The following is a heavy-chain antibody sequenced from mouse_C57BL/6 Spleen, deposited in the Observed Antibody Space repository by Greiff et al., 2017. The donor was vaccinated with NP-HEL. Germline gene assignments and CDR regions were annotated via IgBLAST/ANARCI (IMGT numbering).Heavy chain of an antibody. Sequence: VQLQQSGAELVKPGASVKLSCKASGYTFTSYWMQWVKQRPGQGLEWIGEIDPSDSYTNYNQKFKGKATLTVDTSSSTAYMQLSSLTSEDSAVYYCARVYDYRFAYWGQGTLVTVSA. CDR1: GYTFTSYW. J-gene: IGHJ3*01. CDR2: IDPSDSYT. D-gene: IGHD2-4*01. CDR3: ARVYDYRFAY. V-gene: IGHV1-50*01.